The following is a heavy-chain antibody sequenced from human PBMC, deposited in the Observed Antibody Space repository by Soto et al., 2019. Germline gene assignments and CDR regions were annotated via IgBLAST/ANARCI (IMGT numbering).Heavy chain of an antibody. CDR2: ISYDGSNK. Sequence: GESLKISCAASGFIFSSYAMNWVRQAPGKGLEWVALISYDGSNKYYADSVKGRFTISRDNSKNTLYLQMNSLRAEDTAMFYCARGSTEGLSWGPGTLVTVSS. CDR1: GFIFSSYA. V-gene: IGHV3-30-3*01. CDR3: ARGSTEGLS. J-gene: IGHJ4*02. D-gene: IGHD2-21*02.